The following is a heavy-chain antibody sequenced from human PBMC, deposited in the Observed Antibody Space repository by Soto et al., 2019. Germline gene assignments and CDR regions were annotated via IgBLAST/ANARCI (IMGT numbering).Heavy chain of an antibody. CDR2: ISSSGSTI. J-gene: IGHJ2*01. Sequence: GGSLRLSCAASGFTFSSYSMNWVRQAPGKGLEWVSYISSSGSTIYYADSVKGRFTISRDNAKNSLYLQMNSLRAEDTAVYYCARAPILGIAAADNYWYFDLWGRGTLVTVSS. CDR3: ARAPILGIAAADNYWYFDL. CDR1: GFTFSSYS. V-gene: IGHV3-48*01. D-gene: IGHD6-13*01.